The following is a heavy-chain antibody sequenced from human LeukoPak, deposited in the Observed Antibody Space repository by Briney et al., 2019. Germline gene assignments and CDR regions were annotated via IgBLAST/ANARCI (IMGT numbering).Heavy chain of an antibody. V-gene: IGHV3-48*03. CDR1: GFTFSSYE. CDR3: ARVRGVVATTTQGD. CDR2: ISSSGTYI. Sequence: GGSLRLSCAVSGFTFSSYETNWVRQAPGKGLEWVSYISSSGTYIYYADSVKGRFTISRDNAKNSLYLQMNSLRAEDTGVYYCARVRGVVATTTQGDWGQGTLVTVSS. D-gene: IGHD1-26*01. J-gene: IGHJ4*02.